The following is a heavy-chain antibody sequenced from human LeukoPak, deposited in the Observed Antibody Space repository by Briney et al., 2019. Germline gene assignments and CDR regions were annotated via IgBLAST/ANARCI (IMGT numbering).Heavy chain of an antibody. CDR1: GFTVSSNY. CDR3: ARVSGSSYYYYYGMDV. Sequence: GGSLRLSCAASGFTVSSNYMGWVRQAPGKGLEWVSVIYSGGSTYYAGSVKGRFTISRDNSKNTLYLQMNSLRAEDTAVYYCARVSGSSYYYYYGMDVWGQGTTVTVSS. D-gene: IGHD1-26*01. CDR2: IYSGGST. V-gene: IGHV3-66*01. J-gene: IGHJ6*02.